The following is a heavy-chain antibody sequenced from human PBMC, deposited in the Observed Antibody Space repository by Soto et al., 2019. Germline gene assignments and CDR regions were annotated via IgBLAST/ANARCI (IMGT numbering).Heavy chain of an antibody. V-gene: IGHV4-34*01. CDR2: INHSGST. CDR3: ARRGDAFDI. Sequence: SETLSLTCAVYGGSFSGYYWSWIRQPPGKGLEWIGEINHSGSTNYNPSHKSRVTISVDTSKNQFSLKLSSVTAADTAVYYCARRGDAFDIWGQGTMVTVSS. D-gene: IGHD3-16*01. CDR1: GGSFSGYY. J-gene: IGHJ3*02.